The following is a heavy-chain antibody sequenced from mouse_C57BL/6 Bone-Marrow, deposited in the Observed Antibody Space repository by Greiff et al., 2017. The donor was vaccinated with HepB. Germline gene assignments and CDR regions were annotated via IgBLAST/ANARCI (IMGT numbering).Heavy chain of an antibody. CDR3: ARVDGYYEMDY. V-gene: IGHV1-64*01. CDR1: GYTFTSYW. CDR2: IHPNSGST. D-gene: IGHD1-1*01. Sequence: QVQLQQPGAELVKPGASVKLSCKASGYTFTSYWMHWVKQRPGQGLEWIGMIHPNSGSTNYNEKFKSKATLTVDKSSSTAYMQLSSLTSEDSAVYYCARVDGYYEMDYWGQGTSVTVSS. J-gene: IGHJ4*01.